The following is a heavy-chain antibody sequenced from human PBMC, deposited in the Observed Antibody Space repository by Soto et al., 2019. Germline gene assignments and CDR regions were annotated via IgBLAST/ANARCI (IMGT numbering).Heavy chain of an antibody. J-gene: IGHJ6*02. Sequence: QVQLQESGPGLVKPSQTLSLTCTVSGGSISSGGYYWSWIRQHPGKGLEWIGYIYYSGSTYYNPSLKSRVTISVDTSKNQFSLKLSSATAADTAVYYCARGLDIEDYYYGMDVWGQGTTVTVSS. CDR3: ARGLDIEDYYYGMDV. D-gene: IGHD5-12*01. V-gene: IGHV4-31*03. CDR1: GGSISSGGYY. CDR2: IYYSGST.